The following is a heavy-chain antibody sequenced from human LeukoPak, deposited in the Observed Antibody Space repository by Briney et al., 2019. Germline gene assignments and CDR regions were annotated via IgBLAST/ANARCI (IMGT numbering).Heavy chain of an antibody. Sequence: SETLSLTCTVSGGSISSYYWSWIRQPPGKGLEWIGYIYYSGSTNYNPSLKSRVTISVDTSKNQFSLKLSSVTAADTAVYYCARALGYCSAGRCSWFDPWGQGTLVTVSS. V-gene: IGHV4-59*01. D-gene: IGHD2-15*01. CDR2: IYYSGST. J-gene: IGHJ5*02. CDR1: GGSISSYY. CDR3: ARALGYCSAGRCSWFDP.